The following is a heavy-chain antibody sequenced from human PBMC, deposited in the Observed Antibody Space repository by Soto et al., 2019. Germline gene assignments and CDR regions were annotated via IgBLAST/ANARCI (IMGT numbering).Heavy chain of an antibody. J-gene: IGHJ6*02. CDR2: IIPMFGAS. V-gene: IGHV1-69*12. Sequence: QVQLVQSGAEVKKPGSSVKVSCKASGDTFSSYAISWVRQAPGQGLEWMGGIIPMFGASTYAQKFQARVTFTADESAATAYMELSSLTSDDTAVYYCARDPKDPETYYYGLDVWGQGTKVNVSS. CDR3: ARDPKDPETYYYGLDV. CDR1: GDTFSSYA.